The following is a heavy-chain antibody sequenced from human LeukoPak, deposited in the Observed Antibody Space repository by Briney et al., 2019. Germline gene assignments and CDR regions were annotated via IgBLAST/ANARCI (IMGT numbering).Heavy chain of an antibody. CDR2: MNPNSGNT. J-gene: IGHJ4*02. D-gene: IGHD3-22*01. CDR1: GYTFTSYD. V-gene: IGHV1-8*03. Sequence: GASVKVSCKASGYTFTSYDINWVRQATGQGLEWMGWMNPNSGNTAYAQKFQDRVTITRNTSISTAYMELSSLRSEDTAIYYCAREDYYDSGSSDYWGQGTLVTVSS. CDR3: AREDYYDSGSSDY.